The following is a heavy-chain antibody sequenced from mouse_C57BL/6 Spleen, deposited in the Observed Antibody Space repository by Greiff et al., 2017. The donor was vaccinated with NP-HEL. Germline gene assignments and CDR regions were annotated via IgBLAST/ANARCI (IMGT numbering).Heavy chain of an antibody. Sequence: VQLQQSGPELVKPGASVKISCKASGYTFTDYYMNWVKQSHGKSLEWIGDINPNNGGTSYNQKFKGKATLTVDKSSSTAYMELRSLTSEDSAVYYCARRLRYEGYFDYWGKGTTLTVSS. V-gene: IGHV1-26*01. CDR1: GYTFTDYY. CDR2: INPNNGGT. CDR3: ARRLRYEGYFDY. J-gene: IGHJ2*01. D-gene: IGHD1-1*01.